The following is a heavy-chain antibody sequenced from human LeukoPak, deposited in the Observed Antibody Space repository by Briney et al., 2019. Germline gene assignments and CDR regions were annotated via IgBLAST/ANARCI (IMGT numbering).Heavy chain of an antibody. D-gene: IGHD1-26*01. CDR2: ITSSSTYI. CDR3: ARGSGSSAWLIDY. J-gene: IGHJ4*02. V-gene: IGHV3-21*01. Sequence: GGSLRLSCAASGFSFSSHSMNWVRQAPGEGLEWVSIITSSSTYIDYADPVRGRFTISRDDAKNSLFLQMNSLRAEDTALYYCARGSGSSAWLIDYWGQGTLVTVSS. CDR1: GFSFSSHS.